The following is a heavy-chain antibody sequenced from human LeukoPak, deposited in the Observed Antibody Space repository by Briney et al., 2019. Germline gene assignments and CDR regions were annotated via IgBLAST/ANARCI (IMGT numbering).Heavy chain of an antibody. J-gene: IGHJ4*02. CDR3: AKEGLRWLQSYCFDY. Sequence: GGSLRLSCAASGFTFTGYAMTWVRQAPGKGLEWVSGISSSGGNTYYADSVKGRFTISRDNSKNTLSLQMNSLRAEDTAVYYCAKEGLRWLQSYCFDYWGQGTLVTVSS. CDR2: ISSSGGNT. V-gene: IGHV3-23*01. CDR1: GFTFTGYA. D-gene: IGHD5-24*01.